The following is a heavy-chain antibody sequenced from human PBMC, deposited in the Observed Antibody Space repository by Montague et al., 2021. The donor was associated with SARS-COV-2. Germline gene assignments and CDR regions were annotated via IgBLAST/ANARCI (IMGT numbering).Heavy chain of an antibody. CDR3: ARERWAVGVSFDY. D-gene: IGHD1-26*01. V-gene: IGHV6-1*01. J-gene: IGHJ4*02. Sequence: CPISGDSVSSNSATWHWIRQSPSRGLEWLGRTYYRSRWSNDYAVSVRSRIIINPDTSTNQLSLQLSSVTPEDTAVYFCARERWAVGVSFDYWGQGTLVTVSS. CDR2: TYYRSRWSN. CDR1: GDSVSSNSAT.